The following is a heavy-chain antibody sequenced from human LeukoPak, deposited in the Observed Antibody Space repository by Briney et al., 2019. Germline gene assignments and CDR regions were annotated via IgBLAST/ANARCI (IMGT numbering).Heavy chain of an antibody. V-gene: IGHV3-30*02. CDR2: IRYDGSNK. CDR1: GFTFSSYG. CDR3: AKDDGDIVATTMWD. Sequence: GGSLRLSCAASGFTFSSYGMHWVRQAPGKGLEWVAFIRYDGSNKYYADSVKGRFTISRDNSKNTLYLQMNSLRAEDTAVYYCAKDDGDIVATTMWDWGQGTLVTVSS. D-gene: IGHD5-12*01. J-gene: IGHJ4*02.